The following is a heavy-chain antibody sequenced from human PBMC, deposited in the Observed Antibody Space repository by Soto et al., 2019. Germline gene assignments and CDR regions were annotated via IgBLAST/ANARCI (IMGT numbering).Heavy chain of an antibody. Sequence: HPGGSLRLSCAASGFSFSGFAMSWVRQAPGKGLEWVSGISESGGATYYAESVKGRFTISRDNSKNTLYLQMNSLRADDTAVYYCAKPRGLGYCSGGNCYHFDYWGQGPLVTVSS. V-gene: IGHV3-23*01. CDR1: GFSFSGFA. CDR3: AKPRGLGYCSGGNCYHFDY. D-gene: IGHD2-15*01. J-gene: IGHJ4*02. CDR2: ISESGGAT.